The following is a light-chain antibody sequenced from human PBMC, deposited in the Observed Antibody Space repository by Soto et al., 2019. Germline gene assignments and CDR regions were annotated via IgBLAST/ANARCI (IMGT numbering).Light chain of an antibody. V-gene: IGKV3-11*01. Sequence: EIVLTQSPATLSLSPGERATLSCRASQSVSSYLAWYQQKPGQAPRLLIYDASNRATGIPARFSGSGSGTDFTPTISSLEPVDFAVYYCQHWNTFGGGTKVEIK. CDR2: DAS. J-gene: IGKJ4*01. CDR1: QSVSSY. CDR3: QHWNT.